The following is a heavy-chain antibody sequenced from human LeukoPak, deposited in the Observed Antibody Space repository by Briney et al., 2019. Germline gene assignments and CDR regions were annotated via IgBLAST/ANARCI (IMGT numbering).Heavy chain of an antibody. J-gene: IGHJ4*02. CDR1: GFTFDDYA. D-gene: IGHD4-17*01. CDR3: ARDDYGDYYFDY. Sequence: GGSLRLSCAASGFTFDDYAIHWVRQGPGKGLEWVSGISWNSVTIGYADSVKGRFTISRDNAKNSLYLQMNSLRAEDTAVYYCARDDYGDYYFDYWGQGTLVTVSS. V-gene: IGHV3-9*01. CDR2: ISWNSVTI.